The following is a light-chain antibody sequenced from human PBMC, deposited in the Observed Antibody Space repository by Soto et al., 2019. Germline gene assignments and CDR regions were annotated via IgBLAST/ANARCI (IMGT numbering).Light chain of an antibody. CDR1: QDISSA. Sequence: AIPLTQSPSSLSASVGDRVTITCRASQDISSALAWYQQKPGKPPKVLMYDASSLESGVPSRFSGSRSGTDFALSISSLQPEDFATYYCQQFKSYPLTFGGGTKVDIK. CDR3: QQFKSYPLT. J-gene: IGKJ4*01. V-gene: IGKV1-13*02. CDR2: DAS.